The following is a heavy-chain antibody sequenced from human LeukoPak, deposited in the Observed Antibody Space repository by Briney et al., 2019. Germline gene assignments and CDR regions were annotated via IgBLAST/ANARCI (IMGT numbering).Heavy chain of an antibody. CDR1: GFTFSSYS. V-gene: IGHV3-21*04. D-gene: IGHD2-2*01. Sequence: PGGSLRLSCAASGFTFSSYSMNWVRQAPGKGLEWVSSISSSSSYIYYADSVKGRFTISRDNAKNSLYLQMNSLRAEDTAVYYCASRGCSSTSCYFGAFDIWGQGTMVTVSS. J-gene: IGHJ3*02. CDR2: ISSSSSYI. CDR3: ASRGCSSTSCYFGAFDI.